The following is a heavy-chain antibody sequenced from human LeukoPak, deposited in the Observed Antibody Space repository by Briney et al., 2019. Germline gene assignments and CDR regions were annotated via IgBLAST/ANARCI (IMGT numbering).Heavy chain of an antibody. V-gene: IGHV1-69*01. CDR2: IIPIFGTG. Sequence: SVKVSCTASGGSFANYAISWVRKAPGQGLEWMGGIIPIFGTGDSAQKFQGRLTITADESTRTTYMELSSLRSEDTAVYYCAKGHDDFRQFDYWGQGTLVTVSS. CDR3: AKGHDDFRQFDY. CDR1: GGSFANYA. D-gene: IGHD3-3*01. J-gene: IGHJ4*02.